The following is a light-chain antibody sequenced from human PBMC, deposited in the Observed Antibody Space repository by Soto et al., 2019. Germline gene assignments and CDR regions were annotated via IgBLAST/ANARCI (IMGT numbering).Light chain of an antibody. CDR2: DAS. J-gene: IGKJ2*01. CDR1: QSVRSSL. V-gene: IGKV3D-20*01. Sequence: PGARATLSCGASQSVRSSLVAWYQQRPGLAPKLLIYDASYRATDIPDRFSGSGSGTDFTLTISRLEPEDFAVYYCQQYGSSPQTFGQGTKLEIK. CDR3: QQYGSSPQT.